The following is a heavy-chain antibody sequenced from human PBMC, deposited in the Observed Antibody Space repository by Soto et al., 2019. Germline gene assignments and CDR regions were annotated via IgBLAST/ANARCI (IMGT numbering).Heavy chain of an antibody. J-gene: IGHJ3*01. V-gene: IGHV2-5*02. CDR1: GFSLTTRGVG. CDR3: AHSYSSSPDDGFDV. Sequence: QITLKESGQTLVKPIQILTLTCTFSGFSLTTRGVGVGWIRQPPGEALEWLALIYWDDDERYSPSLRSRLTFTKDTSKNQVVLTKTNMEPVDTGTYYCAHSYSSSPDDGFDVWGQGTRVTVSS. D-gene: IGHD6-6*01. CDR2: IYWDDDE.